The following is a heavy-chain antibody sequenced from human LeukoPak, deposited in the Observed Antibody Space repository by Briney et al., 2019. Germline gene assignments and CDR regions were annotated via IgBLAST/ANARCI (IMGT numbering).Heavy chain of an antibody. CDR3: AINLRDGGDYFDY. D-gene: IGHD5-24*01. CDR2: IIPIFGLA. V-gene: IGHV1-69*04. CDR1: GGTFSSYA. Sequence: SVKVSCKASGGTFSSYAISWVRQAPGQGLEWMGRIIPIFGLANYAQKFQGRATITEDKSTSTAYMELSSLRSEDTAVYYCAINLRDGGDYFDYWGQGTLVTVSS. J-gene: IGHJ4*02.